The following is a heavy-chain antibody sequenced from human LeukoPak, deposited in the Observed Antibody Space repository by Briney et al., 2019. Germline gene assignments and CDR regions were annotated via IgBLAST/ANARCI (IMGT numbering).Heavy chain of an antibody. V-gene: IGHV6-1*01. D-gene: IGHD3-9*01. Sequence: SQTLSLTCAISGDSVSSNSAAWNWIRQSPSRGLERLGRTYYRSKWYNDYAVSVKSRITINPDTSKNQFSLQLNSVTPEDTAVYYCARGPLLRYFGLGDWFDPWGQGTLVTVSS. J-gene: IGHJ5*02. CDR2: TYYRSKWYN. CDR3: ARGPLLRYFGLGDWFDP. CDR1: GDSVSSNSAA.